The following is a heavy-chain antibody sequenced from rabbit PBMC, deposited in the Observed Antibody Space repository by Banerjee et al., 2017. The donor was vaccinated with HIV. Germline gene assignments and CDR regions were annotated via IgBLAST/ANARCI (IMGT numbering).Heavy chain of an antibody. D-gene: IGHD7-1*01. J-gene: IGHJ2*01. V-gene: IGHV1S43*01. CDR1: GFSFSNGYV. CDR2: IYTSSSNT. CDR3: ARGGGGYAGYGHGDDAFDP. Sequence: QEQLEESGGDLVKPEGSLTLTCTASGFSFSNGYVMCWVRQAPGKGLELIACIYTSSSNTWYASWVNGRFTISRSTSLNTVTLQMTSLTAADTATYFCARGGGGYAGYGHGDDAFDPWGPGTLVTV.